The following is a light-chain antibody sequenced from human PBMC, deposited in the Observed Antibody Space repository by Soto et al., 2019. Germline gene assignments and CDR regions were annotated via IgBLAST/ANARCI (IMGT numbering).Light chain of an antibody. J-gene: IGLJ3*02. Sequence: QSVLTQPPSVSGAPGQRVAISCTGNSSNIGAGSDVHWYQQLPGTAPKLLISANNNRPSGVPDRFSGSKSGTSASLAITWLQAEDEADYYCQSYDSSLKIRVFGGGTKLTVL. CDR3: QSYDSSLKIRV. V-gene: IGLV1-40*01. CDR1: SSNIGAGSD. CDR2: ANN.